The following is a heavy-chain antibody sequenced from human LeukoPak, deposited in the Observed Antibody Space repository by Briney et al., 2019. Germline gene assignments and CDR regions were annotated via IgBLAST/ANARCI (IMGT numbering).Heavy chain of an antibody. CDR1: GFTFSSYA. J-gene: IGHJ6*03. V-gene: IGHV3-23*01. D-gene: IGHD2-2*01. CDR2: ISGSSGNT. Sequence: GGSLRLSCVASGFTFSSYAMSWVRQAPGKGLEWVSAISGSSGNTHYADSVKGRFTISRGNAKNSLYLQMNSLRAEDTAVYYCARATYYCSSTSCYDPQYDYYYMDVWGKGTTVTISS. CDR3: ARATYYCSSTSCYDPQYDYYYMDV.